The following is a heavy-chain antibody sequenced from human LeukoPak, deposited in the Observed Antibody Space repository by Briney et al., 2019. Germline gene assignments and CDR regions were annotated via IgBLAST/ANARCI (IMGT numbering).Heavy chain of an antibody. CDR1: GFNVSSNY. CDR3: ARDTLNDYAGMDV. Sequence: PGRSLRLSCAASGFNVSSNYMSWVRQAPGKGLEWVSVIYSGGSTYYAASGKGRFTISRDNSKNTLYLQMNSLRAEDPAVYYCARDTLNDYAGMDVWGQGTTVTVSS. J-gene: IGHJ6*02. V-gene: IGHV3-66*01. D-gene: IGHD2/OR15-2a*01. CDR2: IYSGGST.